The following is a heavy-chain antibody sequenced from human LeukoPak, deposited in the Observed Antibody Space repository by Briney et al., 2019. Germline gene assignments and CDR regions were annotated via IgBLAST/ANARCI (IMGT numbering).Heavy chain of an antibody. J-gene: IGHJ4*02. CDR2: MNPNSGNT. CDR1: GYTFTSYD. CDR3: ARESGYYYDSSGYYVLGY. V-gene: IGHV1-8*03. D-gene: IGHD3-22*01. Sequence: ASVKVSCKASGYTFTSYDINWVRQATGQGLEWMGWMNPNSGNTGYAQKFQGRVTITRNTSISTAYMELSSLRSEDTAVYYCARESGYYYDSSGYYVLGYWGQGTLVTVSS.